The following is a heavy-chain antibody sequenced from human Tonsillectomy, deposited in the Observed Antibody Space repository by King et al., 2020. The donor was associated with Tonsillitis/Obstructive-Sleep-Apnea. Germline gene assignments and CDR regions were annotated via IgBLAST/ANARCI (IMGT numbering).Heavy chain of an antibody. CDR1: GFTFSDSS. D-gene: IGHD2-21*01. V-gene: IGHV3-48*02. Sequence: LVESGGGFVQPGGSLTLSCASSGFTFSDSSMHGVRHAPGKGLVWVAYISSITKVRYYADSGKGRFTISRDHAKNSLSLQMNRLRDEDTAVYYCARVISWFDPWGQGTLVTVSS. J-gene: IGHJ5*02. CDR2: ISSITKVR. CDR3: ARVISWFDP.